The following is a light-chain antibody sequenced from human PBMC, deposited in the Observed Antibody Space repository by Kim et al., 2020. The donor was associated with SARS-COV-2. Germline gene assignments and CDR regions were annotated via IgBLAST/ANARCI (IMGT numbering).Light chain of an antibody. V-gene: IGLV3-19*01. CDR3: NSRDSSGNSYV. CDR1: SLRRVY. Sequence: GTTTRITRQGDSLRRVYASLYLPKPGQAPVFVLPGKKKRPSGIPDRFSGSSSGNTASLTITGAQAEDEADYYCNSRDSSGNSYVFGTGTKVTVL. CDR2: GKK. J-gene: IGLJ1*01.